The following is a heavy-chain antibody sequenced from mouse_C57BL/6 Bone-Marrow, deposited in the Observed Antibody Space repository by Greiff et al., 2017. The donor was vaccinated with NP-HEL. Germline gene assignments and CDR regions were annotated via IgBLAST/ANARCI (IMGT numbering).Heavy chain of an antibody. CDR1: GFSLTSYG. V-gene: IGHV2-2*01. CDR2: IWRGGST. D-gene: IGHD1-1*01. CDR3: ARQITTVPYYYAMDY. Sequence: VQLQQSGPGLVQPSQSLSITCTVSGFSLTSYGVHWVRQSPGKGLEWLGVIWRGGSTDYNAAFISRLSISKDNSKSQVFFKMNSLQADDTAIYYCARQITTVPYYYAMDYWGQGTSVTVSS. J-gene: IGHJ4*01.